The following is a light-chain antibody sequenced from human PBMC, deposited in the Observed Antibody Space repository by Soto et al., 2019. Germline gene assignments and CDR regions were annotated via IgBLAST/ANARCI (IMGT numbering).Light chain of an antibody. CDR3: QQYNSFPHT. V-gene: IGKV1-16*01. CDR1: QAISNY. J-gene: IGKJ2*01. Sequence: DIQMTQSPSSLYASVGDRVTITCRASQAISNYLAWFQQKPGKAPKSLIYAASNLQSGVPSRVSGSGSETDFTLTISSLQPEDFGTYYCQQYNSFPHTFGQGTKLEIK. CDR2: AAS.